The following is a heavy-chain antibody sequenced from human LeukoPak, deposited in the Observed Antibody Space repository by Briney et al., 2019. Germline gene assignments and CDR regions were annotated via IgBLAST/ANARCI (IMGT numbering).Heavy chain of an antibody. CDR1: GYSISSGYY. CDR3: ARLAWGRLDY. J-gene: IGHJ4*02. CDR2: INQSGST. V-gene: IGHV4-38-2*02. D-gene: IGHD7-27*01. Sequence: SETLSLTCSVSGYSISSGYYWGWIRQPPGKGLEWIGSINQSGSTYYNPSLKSRVTISVDTSRNQFSLKLSSVTAPDTAVYYCARLAWGRLDYWGQGTLVTVSS.